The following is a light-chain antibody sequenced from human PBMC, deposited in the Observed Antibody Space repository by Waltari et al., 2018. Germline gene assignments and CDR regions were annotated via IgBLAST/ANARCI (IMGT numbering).Light chain of an antibody. J-gene: IGLJ1*01. CDR3: SSYTSSSTYV. V-gene: IGLV2-14*03. CDR1: SSDVGGYNY. CDR2: DVS. Sequence: QSALTQFASVSGSPGQSITISCTGTSSDVGGYNYVSWYQQHPGKAPKLMIYDVSNRPSGVSNRFSGSKSGNTASLTISGLQAEDEADYYCSSYTSSSTYVFGTGTKVTVL.